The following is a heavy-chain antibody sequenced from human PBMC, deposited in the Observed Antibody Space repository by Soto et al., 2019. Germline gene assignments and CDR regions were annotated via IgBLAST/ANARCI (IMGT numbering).Heavy chain of an antibody. D-gene: IGHD3-9*01. Sequence: ASVKVSCKASGYNFPTYAMHWLRQAPEQGLEWMGWINVGNGETKYSQKFQGRVTITRDTSATTAYMELSSLRSEDTAVYYCARXHFXNILTGYPKGWFDPWG. CDR3: ARXHFXNILTGYPKGWFDP. CDR2: INVGNGET. V-gene: IGHV1-3*01. J-gene: IGHJ5*02. CDR1: GYNFPTYA.